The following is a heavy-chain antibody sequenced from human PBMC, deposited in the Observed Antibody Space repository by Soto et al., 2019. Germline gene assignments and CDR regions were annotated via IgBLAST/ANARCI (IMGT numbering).Heavy chain of an antibody. CDR2: INHGGST. CDR3: ARQRHILSDSRQSRRFDQ. Sequence: SETLSLTCAVYGGSFTGYSWTWIRQPPGRGLEWIGEINHGGSTNYNPSLKSRVTILVDTSKRQFSLNLNSVTAADTAVYYCARQRHILSDSRQSRRFDQWGQGTLVTVSS. V-gene: IGHV4-34*01. D-gene: IGHD6-6*01. CDR1: GGSFTGYS. J-gene: IGHJ4*02.